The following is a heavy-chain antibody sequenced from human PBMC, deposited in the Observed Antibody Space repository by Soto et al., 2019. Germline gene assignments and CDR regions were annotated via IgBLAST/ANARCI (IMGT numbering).Heavy chain of an antibody. CDR2: ISSTTNYI. Sequence: EVQLVESGGGLVKPGGSLRLSCAASGFTFTRYSMNWVRQAPGKGLEWVSSISSTTNYIYYGDSMKGRFTISRDNAKNSLYLETNSLRAEDTAVYYCARESEDLTSNFDYWRQGTLVTVSS. CDR3: ARESEDLTSNFDY. CDR1: GFTFTRYS. V-gene: IGHV3-21*06. J-gene: IGHJ4*02.